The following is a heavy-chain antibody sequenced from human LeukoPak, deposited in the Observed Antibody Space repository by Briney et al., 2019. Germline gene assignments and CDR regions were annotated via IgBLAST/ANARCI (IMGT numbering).Heavy chain of an antibody. CDR3: ARIQGNGDYRDY. CDR1: GYTFTGYY. V-gene: IGHV1-2*02. Sequence: ASVKVSCKASGYTFTGYYIHWVRQAPGQGLEWMGWISPDSGGTNYAQKFQGRVTMTRDTSISTAYMELRRLTSDDTAVYYCARIQGNGDYRDYWGQGTLVTDSS. J-gene: IGHJ4*02. CDR2: ISPDSGGT. D-gene: IGHD4-17*01.